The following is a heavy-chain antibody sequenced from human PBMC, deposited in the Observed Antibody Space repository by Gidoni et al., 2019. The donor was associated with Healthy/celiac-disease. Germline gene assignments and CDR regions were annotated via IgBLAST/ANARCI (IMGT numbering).Heavy chain of an antibody. D-gene: IGHD5-12*01. CDR3: AKARWLQSPIDY. CDR2: ISWNSGSI. CDR1: GFTFDDYA. Sequence: EVQLVESGGGLVQHGRSLRLSCAASGFTFDDYAMPWVRQAPGKGLEWVSGISWNSGSIGYADSVKGRFTISRDNAKNSLYLQMNSLRAEDTALYYCAKARWLQSPIDYWGQGTLVTVSS. J-gene: IGHJ4*02. V-gene: IGHV3-9*01.